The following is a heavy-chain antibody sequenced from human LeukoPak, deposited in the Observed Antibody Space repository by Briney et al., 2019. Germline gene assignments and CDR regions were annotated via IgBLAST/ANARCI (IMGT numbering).Heavy chain of an antibody. CDR2: ISWNIGSI. Sequence: GGSLRLFCAASGFTFDDYVMHWVRQAPGKGLEEVSGISWNIGSIGYAESVKGRFTISRDNAKNSLYLQMNSLRAEDTALYYCAKDDYDILTGSGGFDYWGQGTLVTVSS. CDR3: AKDDYDILTGSGGFDY. D-gene: IGHD3-9*01. V-gene: IGHV3-9*01. J-gene: IGHJ4*02. CDR1: GFTFDDYV.